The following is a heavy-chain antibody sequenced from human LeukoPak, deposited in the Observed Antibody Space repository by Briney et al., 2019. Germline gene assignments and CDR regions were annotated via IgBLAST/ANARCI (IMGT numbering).Heavy chain of an antibody. D-gene: IGHD2-15*01. CDR2: INHSGST. Sequence: SETLSLTCAVYGGSFSGYYWSWIRQPPGKGLEWIGEINHSGSTNYNPSLKSRVTISVDTFKNQFSLKLSSVTAADTAVYYCARRGHNCSGGSCPVDYWGQGTLVTVSS. J-gene: IGHJ4*02. V-gene: IGHV4-34*01. CDR1: GGSFSGYY. CDR3: ARRGHNCSGGSCPVDY.